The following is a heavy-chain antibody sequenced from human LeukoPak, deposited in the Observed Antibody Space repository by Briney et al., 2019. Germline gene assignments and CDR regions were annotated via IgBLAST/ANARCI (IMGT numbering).Heavy chain of an antibody. CDR3: ASQTGGYSGYSSHY. J-gene: IGHJ4*02. CDR2: ISASGGST. Sequence: GGSLRLSCAVSGFTLSSYAMSWVRQAPGKGLDWVSAISASGGSTSYADSVKGRFTISRDNSKNTLYLQMSSLRAVDTAVYYCASQTGGYSGYSSHYWGQGTLVTVSS. D-gene: IGHD5-12*01. CDR1: GFTLSSYA. V-gene: IGHV3-23*01.